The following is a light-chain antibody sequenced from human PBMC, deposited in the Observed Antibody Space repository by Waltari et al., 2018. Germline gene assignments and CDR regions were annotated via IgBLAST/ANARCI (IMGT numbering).Light chain of an antibody. CDR3: AAWDDSLSAVV. Sequence: QSALTQPPAASGTPGQRLIISCSGSGSNIGTNFVYWYQQFPGTAPKLLIYGSDQRASVVPDRFSGAKSGSSASLAISGLQSEDESLYYCAAWDDSLSAVVFGGGTQVTVL. CDR2: GSD. CDR1: GSNIGTNF. V-gene: IGLV1-47*01. J-gene: IGLJ7*01.